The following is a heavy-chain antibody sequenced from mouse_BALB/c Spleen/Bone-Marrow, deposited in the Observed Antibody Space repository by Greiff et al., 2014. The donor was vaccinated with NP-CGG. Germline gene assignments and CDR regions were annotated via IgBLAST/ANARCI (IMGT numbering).Heavy chain of an antibody. CDR1: GFTFSSYG. CDR3: ERVYGWYSDV. Sequence: EVQLQESGGGLVQPGGSLKLSCVASGFTFSSYGMSWVRQTPDKRLELVATINNNGGSTYYPDSVKGQFTISRDNAKNTLYLQRSSVKSEDTASFYCERVYGWYSDVWGAGTTVPVSS. J-gene: IGHJ1*01. V-gene: IGHV5-6-3*01. CDR2: INNNGGST. D-gene: IGHD1-1*01.